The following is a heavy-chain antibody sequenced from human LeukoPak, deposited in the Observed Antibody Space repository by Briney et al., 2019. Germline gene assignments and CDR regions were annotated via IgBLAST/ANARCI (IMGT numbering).Heavy chain of an antibody. CDR3: ARDVHGDYGSGWFDP. CDR2: IMPLFGTA. Sequence: ASVKVSCTTSGGTFTNSAISWVRQAPGQGLEWLGGIMPLFGTAGYAQKFQGRVTITKDESTRTVYLELTSLTSDDTAVYYCARDVHGDYGSGWFDPWGQGTLVSVSS. J-gene: IGHJ5*02. CDR1: GGTFTNSA. V-gene: IGHV1-69*05. D-gene: IGHD4-17*01.